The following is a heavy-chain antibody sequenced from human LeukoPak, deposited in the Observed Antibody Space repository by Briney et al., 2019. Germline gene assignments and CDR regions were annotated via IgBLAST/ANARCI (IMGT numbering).Heavy chain of an antibody. D-gene: IGHD5-12*01. V-gene: IGHV1-69*13. CDR1: GGTFSSYT. J-gene: IGHJ6*03. Sequence: SVKVSCKASGGTFSSYTISWVRQAPGQGLEWMGGIIHIFGTANYAQKFQGRVTITADESTSTAYMELSSLRSEDTAVYYCARGRGYDSNFVYYYYMDVWGKGTTVTVSS. CDR3: ARGRGYDSNFVYYYYMDV. CDR2: IIHIFGTA.